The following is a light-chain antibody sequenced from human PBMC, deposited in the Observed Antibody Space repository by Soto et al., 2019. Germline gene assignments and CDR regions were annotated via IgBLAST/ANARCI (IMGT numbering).Light chain of an antibody. J-gene: IGKJ5*01. V-gene: IGKV2D-29*02. CDR2: EVS. CDR3: MQSTQLPPT. Sequence: DFVMTQTPLSLSVAPGQPSSISCKSSPSLLHITGETFLFCYLHKAGQSPQLLIYEVSTRVSGVPERFSGSGSGTDFTLEISRVETDDVGIYYCMQSTQLPPTFGQETRLEIK. CDR1: PSLLHITGETF.